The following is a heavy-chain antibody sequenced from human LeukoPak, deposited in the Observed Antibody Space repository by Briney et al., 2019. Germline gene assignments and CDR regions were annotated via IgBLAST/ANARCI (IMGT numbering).Heavy chain of an antibody. D-gene: IGHD6-6*01. V-gene: IGHV5-51*01. J-gene: IGHJ4*02. Sequence: TGESLKISCKGSGYSLTSYWIGWVRQMPGKGLEWMGIIYPGDSDTRYSPSFQGQVTISADNSITTAYLQWSSLKASDTAMYYCARSAAARRGLYFDYWGQGTLVTISS. CDR3: ARSAAARRGLYFDY. CDR1: GYSLTSYW. CDR2: IYPGDSDT.